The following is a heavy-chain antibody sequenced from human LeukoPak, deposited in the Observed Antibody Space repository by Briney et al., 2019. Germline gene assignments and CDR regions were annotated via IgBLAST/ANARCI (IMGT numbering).Heavy chain of an antibody. CDR2: IYFTGST. Sequence: SETLSLTCTVSGGSISSYYWSWIRQPPGKGLEWIGYIYFTGSTKYNPSLKSRVTISVDTSKNQFSLKLSSVTAADTAVYYCARLVVVTAIPWGAPISGVGNNWFDPWGQGTLSPSPQ. J-gene: IGHJ5*02. CDR3: ARLVVVTAIPWGAPISGVGNNWFDP. CDR1: GGSISSYY. D-gene: IGHD2-21*02. V-gene: IGHV4-59*12.